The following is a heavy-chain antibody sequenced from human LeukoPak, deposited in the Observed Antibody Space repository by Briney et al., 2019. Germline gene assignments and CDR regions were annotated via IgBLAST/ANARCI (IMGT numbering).Heavy chain of an antibody. J-gene: IGHJ6*03. CDR3: ARDRNYVRSGYYYYYMDV. V-gene: IGHV3-9*01. CDR1: GFTFDDYA. CDR2: ISWNSGSI. D-gene: IGHD1-7*01. Sequence: PGRSLRLSCAAPGFTFDDYAMHWVRQAPGKGLEWVSGISWNSGSIGYADSVKGRFTISRDNAKNSLYLQMNSLRAEDTALYYCARDRNYVRSGYYYYYMDVWGKGTTVTVSS.